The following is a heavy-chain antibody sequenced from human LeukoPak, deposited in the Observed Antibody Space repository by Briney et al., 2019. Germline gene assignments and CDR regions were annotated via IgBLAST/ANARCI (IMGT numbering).Heavy chain of an antibody. CDR3: ARIGAAGTRYYFDY. CDR2: IFYSGGT. V-gene: IGHV4-59*01. CDR1: GGSISSYY. Sequence: PSETLSLTCTVSGGSISSYYGTWTRQAPGKGLEWIGYIFYSGGTNYNSSLKSRVTLSIDTSKNQFSLESTSVTAADTAVYYCARIGAAGTRYYFDYWSQGTLVTVSS. D-gene: IGHD6-13*01. J-gene: IGHJ4*02.